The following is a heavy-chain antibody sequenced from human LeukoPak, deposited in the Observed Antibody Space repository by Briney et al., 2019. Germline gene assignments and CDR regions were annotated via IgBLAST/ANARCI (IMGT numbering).Heavy chain of an antibody. CDR3: AKDGHYYDSSGYYYSSYFDY. J-gene: IGHJ4*02. V-gene: IGHV3-43D*03. Sequence: SGGSLRLSCAASGFTFDHYAMHWVRQAPGKGLEWVSLISWDGGSTYYADSVKGRFTISRHNSKNSLYLQMNSLRAEDTALYYCAKDGHYYDSSGYYYSSYFDYWGQGTLVTVFS. CDR2: ISWDGGST. CDR1: GFTFDHYA. D-gene: IGHD3-22*01.